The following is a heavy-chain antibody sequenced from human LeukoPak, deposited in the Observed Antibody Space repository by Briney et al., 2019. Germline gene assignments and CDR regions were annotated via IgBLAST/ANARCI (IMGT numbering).Heavy chain of an antibody. D-gene: IGHD3-3*01. CDR2: IYDSGST. CDR3: ARAVRFLAWCYFDY. J-gene: IGHJ4*02. V-gene: IGHV4-4*02. Sequence: PSETLSLTCAVSGGSISSSNWWSWVRRPPGKGLEWIGEIYDSGSTNYNPSLKSRVTISGDKSKNQFSLKLSSVTAADTAVYYCARAVRFLAWCYFDYWGQGTLVTVSS. CDR1: GGSISSSNW.